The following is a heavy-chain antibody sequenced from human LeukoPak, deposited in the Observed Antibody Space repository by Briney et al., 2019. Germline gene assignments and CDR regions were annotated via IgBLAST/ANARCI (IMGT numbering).Heavy chain of an antibody. CDR3: VKGDTMVRGVIEY. CDR1: GCTISGYA. V-gene: IGHV3-64D*06. CDR2: ISSNGGGT. D-gene: IGHD3-10*01. J-gene: IGHJ4*02. Sequence: GGSLRFSCAASGCTISGYAMYWVRQAPGKGLEYVSAISSNGGGTYYADSVKGRFTISRDNSKNTLYLQMSSLRAEDTAVYYSVKGDTMVRGVIEYWGQGTLVTVSS.